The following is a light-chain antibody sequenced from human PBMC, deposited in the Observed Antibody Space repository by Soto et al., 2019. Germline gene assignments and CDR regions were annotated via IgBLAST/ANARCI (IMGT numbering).Light chain of an antibody. J-gene: IGKJ4*01. V-gene: IGKV1-39*01. CDR1: QSISSY. CDR3: QQSYSTSALT. CDR2: AAS. Sequence: DIQMTQSPSSLSASVGDRVTITCRASQSISSYLNWYQQKPGKAPKLLIYAASSLQSGVPSSFSGSGSGTDFTLTISSLQPEDFATYYCQQSYSTSALTFGGGTKVEIK.